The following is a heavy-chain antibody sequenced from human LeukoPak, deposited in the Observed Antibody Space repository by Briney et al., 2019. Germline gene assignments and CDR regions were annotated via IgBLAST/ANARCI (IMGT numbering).Heavy chain of an antibody. CDR1: GGSISSGGYS. CDR3: ARDGRYYYAFDI. CDR2: IYYSGST. V-gene: IGHV4-30-4*07. J-gene: IGHJ3*02. Sequence: SETLSLTCAVSGGSISSGGYSWSWIRQPPGKGLEWIGYIYYSGSTYYNPSLNSPATISVDTSKNQFSLKLSSVPAADTAVYYCARDGRYYYAFDIWGQGTMVTVSS. D-gene: IGHD1-26*01.